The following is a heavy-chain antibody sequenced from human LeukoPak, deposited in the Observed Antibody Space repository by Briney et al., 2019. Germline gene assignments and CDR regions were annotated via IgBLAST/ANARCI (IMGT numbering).Heavy chain of an antibody. V-gene: IGHV4-39*07. CDR1: GGSISSSSYY. J-gene: IGHJ6*03. CDR3: AREAKVIATEDIVVVPAAMPDYYYYMDV. CDR2: IYYSGST. D-gene: IGHD2-2*01. Sequence: SETLSLTCTVSGGSISSSSYYWGWIRQPPGKGLEWIGSIYYSGSTYYNPSLKSRVTISVDTSKNQFSLKLSSVTAADTAVYYCAREAKVIATEDIVVVPAAMPDYYYYMDVWGKGTTVTVSS.